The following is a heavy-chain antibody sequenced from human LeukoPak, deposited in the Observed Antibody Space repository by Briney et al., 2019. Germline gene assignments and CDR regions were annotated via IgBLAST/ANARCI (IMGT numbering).Heavy chain of an antibody. D-gene: IGHD6-19*01. CDR2: IYYSGST. V-gene: IGHV4-59*01. CDR1: GGSISNYY. J-gene: IGHJ4*02. CDR3: AREAGTYFDY. Sequence: SETLSLTCTVSGGSISNYYWSWIRQPPGKGLEWIGYIYYSGSTNYNPSLKSRVTISVDTSKNQFSLKLSSVTAADTAVYYCAREAGTYFDYWGQGTLVTVSS.